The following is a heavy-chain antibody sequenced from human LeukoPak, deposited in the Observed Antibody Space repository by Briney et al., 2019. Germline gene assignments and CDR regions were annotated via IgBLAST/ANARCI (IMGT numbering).Heavy chain of an antibody. CDR3: ADYGVSGVRNNFY. V-gene: IGHV3-23*01. Sequence: GGSLRLSCAASGLAFSCYAMSWVRQAPGKGLEWASTISVASNTFYADSVKGRFTISRDNSRNTVYLQMTSLRADDTAVYYCADYGVSGVRNNFYWGQGTLVTVSS. J-gene: IGHJ4*02. D-gene: IGHD3-3*01. CDR1: GLAFSCYA. CDR2: ISVASNT.